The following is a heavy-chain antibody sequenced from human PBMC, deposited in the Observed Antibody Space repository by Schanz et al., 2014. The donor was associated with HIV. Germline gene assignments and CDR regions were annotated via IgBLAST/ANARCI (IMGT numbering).Heavy chain of an antibody. D-gene: IGHD6-13*01. CDR1: GYTFSSHG. Sequence: QVQLVQSGAEVKKPGASVKVSCKASGYTFSSHGISWVRQAPGQGLEWMGWIVPLFDATDSAQKFQGRVTFTADESTNPAYMELSSLRSDDTAVYYCARDRSAAVTASDYWGQGTLVTVSS. V-gene: IGHV1-69*13. CDR2: IVPLFDAT. CDR3: ARDRSAAVTASDY. J-gene: IGHJ4*02.